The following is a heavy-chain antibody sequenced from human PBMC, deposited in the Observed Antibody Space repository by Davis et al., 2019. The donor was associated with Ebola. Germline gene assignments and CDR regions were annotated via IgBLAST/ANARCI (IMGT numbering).Heavy chain of an antibody. CDR3: ASTIFGVVIIPDYYYGMDV. Sequence: SVKVSCKASGGTFSSYAISWVRQAPGQGLEWMGGIIPIFGTANYAQKFQGRVTITADESTSTAYMELSSLRSEDTAVYYCASTIFGVVIIPDYYYGMDVWGQGTTVTVSS. D-gene: IGHD3-3*01. CDR1: GGTFSSYA. V-gene: IGHV1-69*13. CDR2: IIPIFGTA. J-gene: IGHJ6*02.